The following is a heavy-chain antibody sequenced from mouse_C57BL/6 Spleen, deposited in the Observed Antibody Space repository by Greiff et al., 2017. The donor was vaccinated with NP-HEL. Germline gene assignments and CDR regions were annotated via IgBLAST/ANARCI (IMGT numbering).Heavy chain of an antibody. CDR1: GYAFSSSW. J-gene: IGHJ2*01. V-gene: IGHV1-82*01. Sequence: VQLQQSGPELVKPGASVKISCKASGYAFSSSWMNWVKQRPGKGLEWIGRIYPGDGDTNYNGKFKSKATLTADKSSSTAYMQLSSLTSEDSAVYFCARDTTVVADYWGQGTTLTVSS. CDR3: ARDTTVVADY. CDR2: IYPGDGDT. D-gene: IGHD1-1*01.